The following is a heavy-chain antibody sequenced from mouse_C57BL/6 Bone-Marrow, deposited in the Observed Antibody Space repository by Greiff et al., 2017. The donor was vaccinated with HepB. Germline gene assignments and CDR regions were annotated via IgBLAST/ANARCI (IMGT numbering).Heavy chain of an antibody. CDR2: IYPRSGNT. V-gene: IGHV1-81*01. J-gene: IGHJ3*01. CDR3: ARVYYSNFAGFAY. D-gene: IGHD2-5*01. CDR1: GYTFTSYG. Sequence: QVQLQQSGAELARPGASVKLSCKASGYTFTSYGISWVKQRTGQGLEWIGEIYPRSGNTYYNEKFKGTATLTADKSSSTAYMELRSLTSEDSAVYFCARVYYSNFAGFAYWGQGTLVTVSA.